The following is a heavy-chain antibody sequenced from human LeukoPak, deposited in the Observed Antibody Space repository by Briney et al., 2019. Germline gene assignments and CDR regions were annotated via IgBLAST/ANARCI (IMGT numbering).Heavy chain of an antibody. V-gene: IGHV3-7*01. CDR3: ARGFRGWYAEGFDY. J-gene: IGHJ4*02. CDR2: IKEDGSET. Sequence: GGSLRLSCAASGFTFSSSWMSWVRQAPGKGLEWVANIKEDGSETYYVDSVKGRFTISRDNAKNSLYLQMNSLRAEDTAVYYCARGFRGWYAEGFDYWGQGTVVTVSS. CDR1: GFTFSSSW. D-gene: IGHD6-19*01.